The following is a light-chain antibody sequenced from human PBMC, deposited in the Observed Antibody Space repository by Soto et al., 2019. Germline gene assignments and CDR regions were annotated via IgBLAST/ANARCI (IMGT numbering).Light chain of an antibody. CDR1: QNIITS. CDR3: QHYYRLPPT. Sequence: EIVLTQSPGTLSLSPGERATLSCRASQNIITSLAWYQQKPGQDPRLLIYGASTRATGVPDRVSGSGSGADFNLKINRLEPEDIAVYFCQHYYRLPPTYGQGTKLEV. V-gene: IGKV3-20*01. J-gene: IGKJ2*01. CDR2: GAS.